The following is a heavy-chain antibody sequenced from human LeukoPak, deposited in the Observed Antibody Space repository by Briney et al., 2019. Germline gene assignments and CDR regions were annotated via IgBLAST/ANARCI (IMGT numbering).Heavy chain of an antibody. D-gene: IGHD7-27*01. CDR3: ARANALGMFDL. CDR1: GGSISSYY. J-gene: IGHJ2*01. Sequence: PSETLSLTCTVSGGSISSYYWSWIRQPPGKGLEWIGYIYYSGSTNYDPSLKSRVTISVDTSKNQFSLKLSSVAAADTAVYYCARANALGMFDLWGRGTLVTVSS. V-gene: IGHV4-59*01. CDR2: IYYSGST.